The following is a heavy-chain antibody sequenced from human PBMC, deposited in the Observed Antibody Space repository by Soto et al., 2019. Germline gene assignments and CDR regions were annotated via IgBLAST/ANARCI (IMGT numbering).Heavy chain of an antibody. J-gene: IGHJ5*02. V-gene: IGHV3-72*01. CDR1: GFTLSDHY. Sequence: GGSLRLSCAVSGFTLSDHYMDWVRQAPGRRLEWVGRASNKANSYTTQYAASVNGRFTISRDDSTGSLYLQMNSLITEDTAVYKCVRGVWIGSWYMFDLWGQGTLVTVSS. CDR3: VRGVWIGSWYMFDL. CDR2: ASNKANSYTT. D-gene: IGHD6-13*01.